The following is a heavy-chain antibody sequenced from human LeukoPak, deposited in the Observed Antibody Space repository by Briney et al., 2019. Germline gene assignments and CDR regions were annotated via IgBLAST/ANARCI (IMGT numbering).Heavy chain of an antibody. D-gene: IGHD4-17*01. V-gene: IGHV3-23*01. CDR1: GFTFSSYA. Sequence: PGGSLRLSCAASGFTFSSYAMSWVRLAPGKGLERVSTISGSGGSTSYADSVKGRFTISRDNSKNTLFLQMNSLRAEDTAVYYCARGNGDYHYWGQGTLVTVSS. CDR2: ISGSGGST. CDR3: ARGNGDYHY. J-gene: IGHJ4*02.